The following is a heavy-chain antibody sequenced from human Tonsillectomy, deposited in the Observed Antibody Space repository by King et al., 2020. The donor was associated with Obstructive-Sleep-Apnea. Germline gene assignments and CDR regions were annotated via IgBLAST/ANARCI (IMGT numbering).Heavy chain of an antibody. CDR1: GFTFSDYY. J-gene: IGHJ4*02. Sequence: VQLVESGGGLVKPGGSLRLSCAASGFTFSDYYMSWIRQAPGKGLEWVSYITRSSSYKNYADFVKGRFTISSDNAKNSLYLQMNSLRAEDTAGYYCARDDTGSYSPRVGEGVDYWGQGTLVTVSS. V-gene: IGHV3-11*06. CDR3: ARDDTGSYSPRVGEGVDY. CDR2: ITRSSSYK. D-gene: IGHD1-26*01.